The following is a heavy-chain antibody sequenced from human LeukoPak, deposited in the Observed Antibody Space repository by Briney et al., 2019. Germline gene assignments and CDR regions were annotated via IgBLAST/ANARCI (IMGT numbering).Heavy chain of an antibody. D-gene: IGHD1-26*01. Sequence: GGSLRLSCAASGFTFSSYGMSWDRQAPGKGLEWVSAISGSGGSTYYADSVKGRFTISRDNSKNTLYLQMNSLRAEDTAVYYCTRDEVGATTEFDSWGQGILVTVSS. CDR2: ISGSGGST. V-gene: IGHV3-23*01. CDR3: TRDEVGATTEFDS. J-gene: IGHJ4*02. CDR1: GFTFSSYG.